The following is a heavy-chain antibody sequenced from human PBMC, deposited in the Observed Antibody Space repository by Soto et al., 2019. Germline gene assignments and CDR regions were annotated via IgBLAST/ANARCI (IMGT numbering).Heavy chain of an antibody. V-gene: IGHV3-21*01. CDR2: ISSSSSYI. D-gene: IGHD6-6*01. CDR1: GFTCSSYG. J-gene: IGHJ6*03. CDR3: ARDKRYSSSPHRPYYMDV. Sequence: GGSLRVSCAASGFTCSSYGMNWVRQAPGKGLEWVSSISSSSSYIYYADSVKGRFTISRDNAKNSLYLQMNSLRAEDTAVYYCARDKRYSSSPHRPYYMDVWGKGTTVTVSS.